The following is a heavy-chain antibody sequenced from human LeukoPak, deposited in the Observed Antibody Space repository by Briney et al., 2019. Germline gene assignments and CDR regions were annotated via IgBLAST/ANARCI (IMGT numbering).Heavy chain of an antibody. V-gene: IGHV4-4*02. CDR1: GGSISSSNW. J-gene: IGHJ6*02. Sequence: SGTLSLTCAVSGGSISSSNWWSWVRQPPGKGLEWIGEIYHSGSTNYNPSLKSRVTISVDKSKNQFSLKLSSVTAADTAVYYCARDPGRRTQGEWLSLSARYYYYGMDVWGQGTTVTVSS. CDR3: ARDPGRRTQGEWLSLSARYYYYGMDV. D-gene: IGHD3-3*01. CDR2: IYHSGST.